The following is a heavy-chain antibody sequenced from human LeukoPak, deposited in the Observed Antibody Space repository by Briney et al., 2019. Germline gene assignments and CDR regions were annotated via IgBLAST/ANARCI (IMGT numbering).Heavy chain of an antibody. V-gene: IGHV4-38-2*02. D-gene: IGHD5-24*01. CDR2: IYHSGST. Sequence: SETLSLTCTVSGYSISSGYYWGWIRQPPGKGLEWIGSIYHSGSTHYNPSLKSRVTISVDTSKNQFSLKLSSVTAADTAVYYCARHRSGWLQSSFDYWGQGTLVTVSS. CDR1: GYSISSGYY. J-gene: IGHJ4*02. CDR3: ARHRSGWLQSSFDY.